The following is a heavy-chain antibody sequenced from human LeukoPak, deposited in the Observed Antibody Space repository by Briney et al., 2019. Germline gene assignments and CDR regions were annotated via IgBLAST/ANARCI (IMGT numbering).Heavy chain of an antibody. CDR1: GYTFTNFY. J-gene: IGHJ4*02. Sequence: ASVKVSCKASGYTFTNFYIHWVRQAPGQGLEWMGRINPNTGGTNFAQRFQDRVTATRDTSINTAYLELSSLTSGDTAVYHCVTSFDYSDFYWGQGTLVTVS. CDR3: VTSFDYSDFY. V-gene: IGHV1-2*06. CDR2: INPNTGGT. D-gene: IGHD4-11*01.